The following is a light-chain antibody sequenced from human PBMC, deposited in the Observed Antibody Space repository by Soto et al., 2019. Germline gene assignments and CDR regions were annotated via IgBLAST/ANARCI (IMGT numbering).Light chain of an antibody. CDR2: DAS. J-gene: IGKJ4*01. Sequence: DIVLTQSPATLSLSPGETTTLSCSPSLSVSSALAWYQQKPGQTPMLLIYDASNRATAIPARFNGSGSGTDFTLTVSSLEPDDFAVYYCQQHSNWPLTFGGGTKVEIK. CDR3: QQHSNWPLT. CDR1: LSVSSA. V-gene: IGKV3-11*01.